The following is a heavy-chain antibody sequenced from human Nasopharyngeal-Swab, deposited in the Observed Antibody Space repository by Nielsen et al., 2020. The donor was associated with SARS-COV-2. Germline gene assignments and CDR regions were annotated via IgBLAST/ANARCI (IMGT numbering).Heavy chain of an antibody. V-gene: IGHV3-30*04. J-gene: IGHJ5*02. CDR3: AREPDSSSWSTNWFDP. CDR2: ISFDGTNK. Sequence: GESLKISCAASGFIFHSFAMHWVRQSPGKGLEWVALISFDGTNKYYAGSVRGRFTISRDNSKNTLYLQMNSLRAEDTAVYYCAREPDSSSWSTNWFDPWGQGTLVTVSS. D-gene: IGHD6-13*01. CDR1: GFIFHSFA.